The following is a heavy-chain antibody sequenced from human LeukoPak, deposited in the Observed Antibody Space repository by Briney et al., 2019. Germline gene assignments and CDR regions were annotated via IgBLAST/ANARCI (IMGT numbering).Heavy chain of an antibody. Sequence: ASVKVSCKASGYTFTGYYMHWVRQAPGQGLEWMGWINPNSGGTNYAQKFQGRVTMTRDTSISTAYMELSRLRSDDTAVYYCARASPYYYDSSGSLEAFDIWGQGTMVTVSS. D-gene: IGHD3-22*01. J-gene: IGHJ3*02. V-gene: IGHV1-2*02. CDR1: GYTFTGYY. CDR2: INPNSGGT. CDR3: ARASPYYYDSSGSLEAFDI.